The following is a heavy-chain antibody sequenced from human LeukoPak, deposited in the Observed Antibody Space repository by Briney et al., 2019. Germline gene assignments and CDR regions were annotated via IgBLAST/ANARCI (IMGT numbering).Heavy chain of an antibody. CDR1: GDSVSSNSAA. V-gene: IGHV6-1*01. Sequence: SQTLSLTCVISGDSVSSNSAAWNWIRQSPSRGLEWLGRTYYRSKWHYDYAVSVKSRITINPDTSKNQFSLHLDSVTPEDTAVYYCAGYSYGVRPSWGQGTLASVSS. D-gene: IGHD5-18*01. CDR2: TYYRSKWHY. J-gene: IGHJ5*02. CDR3: AGYSYGVRPS.